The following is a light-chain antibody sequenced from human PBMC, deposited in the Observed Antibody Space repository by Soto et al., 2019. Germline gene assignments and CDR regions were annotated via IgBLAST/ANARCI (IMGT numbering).Light chain of an antibody. CDR2: AAS. CDR1: QNINSH. Sequence: DIQMTQSPSSLSASLGDRVTIICRASQNINSHLNWYQQKPGKAPKVLIYAASRLQSGVPSRFSGSGSGTEFTLTISSLEPEDFATYYCQQSHITTLFTFGKGTKLEIK. V-gene: IGKV1-39*01. J-gene: IGKJ2*01. CDR3: QQSHITTLFT.